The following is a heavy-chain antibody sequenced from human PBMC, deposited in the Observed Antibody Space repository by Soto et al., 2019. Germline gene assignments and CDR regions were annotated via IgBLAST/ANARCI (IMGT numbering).Heavy chain of an antibody. V-gene: IGHV1-8*01. D-gene: IGHD3-10*01. CDR2: MNPNSGNA. CDR1: GYTFISYD. CDR3: ARMWVGTMVIDS. Sequence: QVQLVQSGTEVKEPGASVKVSCKASGYTFISYDINWVRQASGQGLEWMGWMNPNSGNAGYVQKFQGRVTMTMNTSISTAYMELSSLRSEDTAIYYCARMWVGTMVIDSWGQGTLVTVSS. J-gene: IGHJ4*02.